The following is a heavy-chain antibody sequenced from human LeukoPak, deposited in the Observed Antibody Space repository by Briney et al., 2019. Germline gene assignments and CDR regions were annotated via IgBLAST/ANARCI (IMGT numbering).Heavy chain of an antibody. J-gene: IGHJ4*02. CDR1: GFTFRNYV. CDR2: IWYDGSNK. V-gene: IGHV3-33*08. D-gene: IGHD7-27*01. CDR3: ARDNWGGLWSLDY. Sequence: PGGSLRLSCAASGFTFRNYVIHWVRQAPGKGLEWVAVIWYDGSNKYYADSVKGRFTISRDNSKNTLYLQMNSLRAEDTAVYYCARDNWGGLWSLDYWGQGTLVTVSS.